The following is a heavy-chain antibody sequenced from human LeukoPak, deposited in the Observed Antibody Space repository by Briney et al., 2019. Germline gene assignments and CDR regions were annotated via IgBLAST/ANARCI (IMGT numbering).Heavy chain of an antibody. Sequence: GGSLRLSCVASGFTFNIHWMTWVRQAPGKGLEWVSAISGSGGSTYYADSVKGRFTISRDNSKNTLYLQMNSLRAEDTAVYYCAKDFRGGSYGDYFDYWGQGTLVTVSS. CDR1: GFTFNIHW. CDR2: ISGSGGST. J-gene: IGHJ4*02. V-gene: IGHV3-23*01. CDR3: AKDFRGGSYGDYFDY. D-gene: IGHD1-26*01.